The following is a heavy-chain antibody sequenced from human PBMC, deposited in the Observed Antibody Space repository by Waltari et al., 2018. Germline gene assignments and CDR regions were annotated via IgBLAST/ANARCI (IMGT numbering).Heavy chain of an antibody. J-gene: IGHJ5*02. CDR2: INPNSGGT. Sequence: QVQLVQSGAEVKKPGASVKVSCKASGYTFTGYYMHWVRPAPGPGLEWMGWINPNSGGTNYAQKFQGWVTMTRDTSISTAYMELSRLRSDDTAVYYCARSGGRITMVRGRGNWFDPWGQGTLVTVSS. D-gene: IGHD3-10*01. V-gene: IGHV1-2*04. CDR3: ARSGGRITMVRGRGNWFDP. CDR1: GYTFTGYY.